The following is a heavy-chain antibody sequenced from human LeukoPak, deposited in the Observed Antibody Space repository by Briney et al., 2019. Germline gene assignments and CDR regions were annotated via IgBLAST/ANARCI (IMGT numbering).Heavy chain of an antibody. D-gene: IGHD6-19*01. CDR1: GYGFSSHW. Sequence: GESLKISCKGSGYGFSSHWIVWVRQMPGKGLEWMGIIYPGDPDTKYSPSFQGQVTISVDKSITTAYLQWSSLKASDTAIYYCARRANSGWLLASYFDCWGQGTLVTVSS. V-gene: IGHV5-51*01. J-gene: IGHJ4*02. CDR2: IYPGDPDT. CDR3: ARRANSGWLLASYFDC.